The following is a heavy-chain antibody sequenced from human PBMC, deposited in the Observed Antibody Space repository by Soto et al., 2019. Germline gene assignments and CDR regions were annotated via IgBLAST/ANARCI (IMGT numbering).Heavy chain of an antibody. CDR3: ARDSGSYMYVSD. CDR2: ISAYNGET. CDR1: GYTFTSSG. Sequence: ASVKVSCKASGYTFTSSGFSWVRQAPGQGLEWMAWISAYNGETHYAQKFQGRVTMTTDTSTSTSCMELRSLRSDDTAVYYCARDSGSYMYVSDWGQGTLVTVSS. D-gene: IGHD1-26*01. V-gene: IGHV1-18*01. J-gene: IGHJ4*02.